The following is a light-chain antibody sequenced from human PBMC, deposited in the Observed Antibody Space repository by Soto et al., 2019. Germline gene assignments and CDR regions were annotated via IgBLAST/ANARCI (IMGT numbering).Light chain of an antibody. J-gene: IGLJ1*01. CDR3: CSYVGATTYV. CDR2: EGI. CDR1: SSTVGGFNV. Sequence: QSALTQPASVSVSPVQSITISCTGTSSTVGGFNVVSWYQQHPGKAPKVIIYEGIKRPSGVSNRFSGSNSGSTASLTISGLEAEDEADYYRCSYVGATTYVFGIGTKVTVL. V-gene: IGLV2-23*01.